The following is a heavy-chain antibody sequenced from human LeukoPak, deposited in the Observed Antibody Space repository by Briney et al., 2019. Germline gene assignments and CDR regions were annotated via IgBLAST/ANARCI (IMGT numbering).Heavy chain of an antibody. CDR2: IYPGDSDT. D-gene: IGHD2-2*02. CDR1: GYSFTSYW. Sequence: TGESLKISCKGSGYSFTSYWIGWVRQMPGKGLEWMGIIYPGDSDTKYSPSFQGQVPISADKSISTASLQWSSLKASDTAMYYCARTYLGYCSSASCYNDAFDIWGQGTMVTVSS. V-gene: IGHV5-51*01. J-gene: IGHJ3*02. CDR3: ARTYLGYCSSASCYNDAFDI.